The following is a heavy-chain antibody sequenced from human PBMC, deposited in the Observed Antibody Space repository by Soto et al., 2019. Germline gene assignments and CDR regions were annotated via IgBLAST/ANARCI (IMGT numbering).Heavy chain of an antibody. D-gene: IGHD3-22*01. Sequence: GASVKVSCKVSGYTLTELSMHWVRQAPGKGLEWMGGFDSEDGETIYAQKFQGRVTMTEDTSTDTSYMELSSLRSEDSAVYYCATSSGHYDYWGQGTLVTVSS. CDR3: ATSSGHYDY. V-gene: IGHV1-24*01. J-gene: IGHJ4*02. CDR1: GYTLTELS. CDR2: FDSEDGET.